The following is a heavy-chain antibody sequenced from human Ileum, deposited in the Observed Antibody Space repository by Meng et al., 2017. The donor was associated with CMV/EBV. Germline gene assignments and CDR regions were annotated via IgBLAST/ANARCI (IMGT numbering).Heavy chain of an antibody. V-gene: IGHV4-39*07. CDR2: IYYGGST. D-gene: IGHD4-23*01. Sequence: SETLSLTCTVSGGSITRPNYYWGWIRQPPGQGLEWIASIYYGGSTYYNPSLKSRVTMSVDTSKNQFSLKLSSVTAADTAVYYCARTDPTYGGNYYFDCWGQGTVVTVSS. CDR1: GGSITRPNYY. J-gene: IGHJ4*02. CDR3: ARTDPTYGGNYYFDC.